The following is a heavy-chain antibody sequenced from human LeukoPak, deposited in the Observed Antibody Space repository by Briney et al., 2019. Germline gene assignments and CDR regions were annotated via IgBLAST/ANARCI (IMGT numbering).Heavy chain of an antibody. CDR2: ISSSGSTI. Sequence: GGSLRLSCAASGFTFSSYEMNWVRQAPGKGLEWVSYISSSGSTIYYADYVKGRFTISRDNAKNTLFLQMNSLRAEDTAVYYCAKESAGMIVSYWGQGTLVTVSS. CDR1: GFTFSSYE. CDR3: AKESAGMIVSY. V-gene: IGHV3-48*03. J-gene: IGHJ4*02. D-gene: IGHD3-22*01.